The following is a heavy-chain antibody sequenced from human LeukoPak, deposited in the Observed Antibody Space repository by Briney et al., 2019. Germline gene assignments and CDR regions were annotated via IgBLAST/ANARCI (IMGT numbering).Heavy chain of an antibody. J-gene: IGHJ4*02. CDR1: GGTFSSYA. V-gene: IGHV1-18*01. Sequence: RASVKVSCEASGGTFSSYAISWVRQAPGQGLEWMGWISPHNGNTNYAQKLQGRVTMTTDTSTSTAYMELRSLRSDDTAVYYCAVCRSGGSCSSSSFDYWGQGTLVTVSS. CDR3: AVCRSGGSCSSSSFDY. CDR2: ISPHNGNT. D-gene: IGHD2-15*01.